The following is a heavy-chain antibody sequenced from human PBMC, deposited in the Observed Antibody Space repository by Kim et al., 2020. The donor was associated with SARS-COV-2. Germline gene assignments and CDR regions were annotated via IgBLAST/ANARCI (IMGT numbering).Heavy chain of an antibody. CDR1: GFTFSSYG. J-gene: IGHJ1*01. D-gene: IGHD6-13*01. CDR3: ARYGSSNNGAASFQH. V-gene: IGHV3-30*03. CDR2: ISYDGSNK. Sequence: GGSLRLSCAASGFTFSSYGIHWVRQAPGKGLEWVAVISYDGSNKYYADSVKGRFTISRDNSKNTLYLQMNSLRAEDTAVYYCARYGSSNNGAASFQHWGEGTLVTVSS.